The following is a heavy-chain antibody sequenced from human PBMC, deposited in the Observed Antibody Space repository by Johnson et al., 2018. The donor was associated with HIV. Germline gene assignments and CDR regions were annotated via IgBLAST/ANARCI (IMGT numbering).Heavy chain of an antibody. CDR3: AKDIWAYCGGDCSPGSAFDI. Sequence: VQLVESGGDLVQPGGSLRLSCIGSGFTFSHNWMSWVRQTPGKGLEWVANIKQDGSEKYYVDSVKGRFTISRDISKNSLYLQMNSLRAEDTAWYYCAKDIWAYCGGDCSPGSAFDIWGQGTMVTVSS. J-gene: IGHJ3*02. CDR1: GFTFSHNW. CDR2: IKQDGSEK. D-gene: IGHD2-21*01. V-gene: IGHV3-7*03.